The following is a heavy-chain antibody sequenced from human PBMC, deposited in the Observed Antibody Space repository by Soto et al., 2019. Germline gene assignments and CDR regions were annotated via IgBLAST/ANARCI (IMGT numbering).Heavy chain of an antibody. J-gene: IGHJ4*02. CDR1: GFTFSRYA. V-gene: IGHV3-23*01. Sequence: LGGSLRLSCAASGFTFSRYAMSWLRQAPVKGLERVSAISGSGGSTYYADSVKGRFTISRDNSKNTLYLQMNSLRADYTAVYYCAKVIRMIVNSFDYWGQGTLVNVS. CDR3: AKVIRMIVNSFDY. CDR2: ISGSGGST. D-gene: IGHD3-22*01.